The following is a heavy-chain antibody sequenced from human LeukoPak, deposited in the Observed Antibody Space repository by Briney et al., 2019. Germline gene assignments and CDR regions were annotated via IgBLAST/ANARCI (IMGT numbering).Heavy chain of an antibody. Sequence: SQTLSLTCAISGDSVSSNSVTWNWIRQSPSRGLEWLGRTYYRSTWYNDYAVSVRGRITVNPVTSKNQFSLHLNSVTPEDTAVYYCARRLTQYDCFDPWGQGILVTVSS. CDR3: ARRLTQYDCFDP. CDR1: GDSVSSNSVT. D-gene: IGHD2-2*01. V-gene: IGHV6-1*01. CDR2: TYYRSTWYN. J-gene: IGHJ5*02.